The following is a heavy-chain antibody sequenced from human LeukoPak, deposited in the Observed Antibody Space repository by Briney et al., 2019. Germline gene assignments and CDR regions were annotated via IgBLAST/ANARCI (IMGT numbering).Heavy chain of an antibody. CDR1: GGTFSSYA. Sequence: ASVKVSCKASGGTFSSYAISWVRQAPGQGLEWMGWINPNSGGTNYAQKFQGWVTMTRDTSISTAYMELSRLRSDDTAVYYCARALDYGDSLTLGYWGQGTLVTVSS. CDR3: ARALDYGDSLTLGY. CDR2: INPNSGGT. D-gene: IGHD4-17*01. V-gene: IGHV1-2*04. J-gene: IGHJ4*02.